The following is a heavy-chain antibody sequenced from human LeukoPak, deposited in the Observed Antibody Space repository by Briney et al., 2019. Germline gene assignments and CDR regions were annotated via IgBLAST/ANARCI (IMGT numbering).Heavy chain of an antibody. CDR2: IKNKNSGRTT. CDR3: VTDGGLPLYYFTY. J-gene: IGHJ1*01. D-gene: IGHD3-10*01. CDR1: GFIFPNAW. V-gene: IGHV3-15*01. Sequence: PGGSLRLSCAASGFIFPNAWMHWVRQAPGKGLEWVGRIKNKNSGRTTNYIAPVKGRSTISRDDSRNTLYLEMDSLKTEDTAVYYCVTDGGLPLYYFTYWGRGTLVTVSS.